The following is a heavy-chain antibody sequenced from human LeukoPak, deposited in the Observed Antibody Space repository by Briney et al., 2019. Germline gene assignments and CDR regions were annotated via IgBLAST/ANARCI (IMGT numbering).Heavy chain of an antibody. J-gene: IGHJ4*02. D-gene: IGHD6-19*01. CDR3: ARARYSSGWYYFDY. Sequence: ASVKVSCKASGYTFTGYYMHWVRQAPGEGLEWMGWINPNSGGTNYAQKFQGRVTMTRDTSISTAYMELSRLRSDDTAVYYCARARYSSGWYYFDYWGQGTLVAVSS. CDR1: GYTFTGYY. CDR2: INPNSGGT. V-gene: IGHV1-2*02.